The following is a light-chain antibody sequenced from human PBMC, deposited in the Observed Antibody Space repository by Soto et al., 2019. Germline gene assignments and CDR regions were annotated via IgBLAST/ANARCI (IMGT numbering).Light chain of an antibody. CDR1: QSVSSN. Sequence: EIVMTQPPATLYVSPGEIATLYCRAIQSVSSNLAWYQKKPGQAPMLLIYGASTRAPGIPTKFSGSGYGTDFTLNISSLESEDFAVYYCQQYKNRWTFGQGTRVEI. V-gene: IGKV3-15*01. J-gene: IGKJ1*01. CDR2: GAS. CDR3: QQYKNRWT.